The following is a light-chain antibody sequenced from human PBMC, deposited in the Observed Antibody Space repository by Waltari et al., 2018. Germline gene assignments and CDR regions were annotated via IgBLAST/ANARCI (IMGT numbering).Light chain of an antibody. Sequence: QSVLTQPPSASGTPGQSVTISCSGSTSNIGVNFVYWYQQFPGTASKRLILRNSQRPSGVLDLFSGSKSGTSASLSISGLRSEDEANYYCAAWDDSLSGPVFGGGTELTVL. CDR3: AAWDDSLSGPV. V-gene: IGLV1-47*01. CDR1: TSNIGVNF. CDR2: RNS. J-gene: IGLJ3*02.